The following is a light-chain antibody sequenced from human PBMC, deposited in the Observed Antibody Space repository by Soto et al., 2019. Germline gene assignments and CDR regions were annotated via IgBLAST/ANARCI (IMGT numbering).Light chain of an antibody. CDR2: ATS. J-gene: IGLJ3*02. Sequence: QSVLTQPAAVSGSPGQSITISCTGTSSDVGNYNLVSWYQQYPGKAPKLMIYATSKRPSGVSNRFSGSKSGDTASLTISGLQAEDEADSYCTSFARGSTLVFGGGTKLTVL. V-gene: IGLV2-23*01. CDR3: TSFARGSTLV. CDR1: SSDVGNYNL.